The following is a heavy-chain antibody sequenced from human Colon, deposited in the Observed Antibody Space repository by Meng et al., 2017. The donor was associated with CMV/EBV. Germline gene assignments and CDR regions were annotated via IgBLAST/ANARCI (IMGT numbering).Heavy chain of an antibody. CDR3: ARAPYNWNDEGWFDP. Sequence: QWQVVESGAAGKKPGASVKVSCKASGYTFTGYYMHWVRQAPGQGLEWMGWINPNSGGTNYAQKFQGRVTMTRDTSISTAYMELSRLRSDDTAVYYCARAPYNWNDEGWFDPWGQGTLVTVSS. V-gene: IGHV1-2*02. CDR2: INPNSGGT. J-gene: IGHJ5*02. CDR1: GYTFTGYY. D-gene: IGHD1-20*01.